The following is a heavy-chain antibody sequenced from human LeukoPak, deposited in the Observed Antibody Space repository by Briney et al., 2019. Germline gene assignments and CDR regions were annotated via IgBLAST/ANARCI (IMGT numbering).Heavy chain of an antibody. D-gene: IGHD3-10*01. CDR3: AHSGGEKYYYGSYRFDP. CDR1: GFSLSTSGVG. J-gene: IGHJ5*02. CDR2: IYWDDDK. Sequence: SGPTLVNPTQTLTLTCTFSGFSLSTSGVGVGWIRQPPGKALERLALIYWDDDKRYSPSLKSRLTITKDTSKNQVVLTMTNMDPVDTATYYCAHSGGEKYYYGSYRFDPWGQGTLVTVSS. V-gene: IGHV2-5*02.